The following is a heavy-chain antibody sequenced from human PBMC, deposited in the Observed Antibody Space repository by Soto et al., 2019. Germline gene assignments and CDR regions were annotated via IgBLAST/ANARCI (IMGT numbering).Heavy chain of an antibody. CDR3: ARDFEWHGYSSSADGMDV. V-gene: IGHV1-18*04. D-gene: IGHD6-13*01. CDR1: GYTFTSYG. CDR2: ISAYNGNT. Sequence: ASVKVSCKASGYTFTSYGISWVRQAPGQGREWMGWISAYNGNTNYAQKLQGRVTMTTDTSTSTAYMELRSLRSDDTAVYYCARDFEWHGYSSSADGMDVWGQGTAVTVSS. J-gene: IGHJ6*02.